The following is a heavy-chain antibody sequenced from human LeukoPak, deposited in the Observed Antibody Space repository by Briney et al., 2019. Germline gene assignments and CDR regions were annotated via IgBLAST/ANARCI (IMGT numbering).Heavy chain of an antibody. CDR2: ISAYNGNT. V-gene: IGHV1-18*01. CDR3: VIDRSYSSGWYPRGYFDY. J-gene: IGHJ4*02. Sequence: ASVKLSCKASGYMFTKYGISWVRQAPGQGLEWMAWISAYNGNTKYAEKLQGRVTMTTDTSTSTADMEMRSLRSDDTAVYYCVIDRSYSSGWYPRGYFDYWGQGTLVTVSS. D-gene: IGHD6-19*01. CDR1: GYMFTKYG.